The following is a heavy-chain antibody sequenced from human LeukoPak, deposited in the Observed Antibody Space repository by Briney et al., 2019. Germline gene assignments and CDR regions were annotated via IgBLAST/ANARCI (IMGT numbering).Heavy chain of an antibody. J-gene: IGHJ4*02. CDR2: IKQDGSEK. D-gene: IGHD4-17*01. CDR3: ARTYGTHPHFDY. V-gene: IGHV3-7*01. Sequence: PGGSLRLSCAAAGFTFSSYWMNWVSQAPGKGLEWVANIKQDGSEKYYVDSVKGRFTISRDNAKNSLYLQMNSLRAEDTAVYYCARTYGTHPHFDYWGQGTLVTVSS. CDR1: GFTFSSYW.